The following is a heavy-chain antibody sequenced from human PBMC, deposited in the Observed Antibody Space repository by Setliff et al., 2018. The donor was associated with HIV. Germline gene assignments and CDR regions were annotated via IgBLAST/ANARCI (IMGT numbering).Heavy chain of an antibody. D-gene: IGHD2-2*02. CDR3: AMIPYYYYYAMDV. J-gene: IGHJ6*02. CDR1: GFRFRSYW. CDR2: VKQDGTET. Sequence: PGGSLRLSCAASGFRFRSYWMSWVRQAPGKGLESVANVKQDGTETLYVDSVKGRFTISRDNANNLVYLQMNSLRAEDSAVYYCAMIPYYYYYAMDVWGQGTTVTVSS. V-gene: IGHV3-7*01.